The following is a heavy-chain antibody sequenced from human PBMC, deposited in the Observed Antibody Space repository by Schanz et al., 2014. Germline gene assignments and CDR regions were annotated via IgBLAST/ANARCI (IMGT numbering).Heavy chain of an antibody. V-gene: IGHV3-7*01. Sequence: EVQLVESGGGLVQPGGSLRLSCAASRFTFSDYWMSCVRQAPGKGREWVANMNQDGSVKNYVDSVKGRFTISRDNAKNSLYLQMNSLRAEDTAVYYCARDKGGLIPFDYWGQGTLVAVSS. J-gene: IGHJ4*02. D-gene: IGHD2-15*01. CDR1: RFTFSDYW. CDR2: MNQDGSVK. CDR3: ARDKGGLIPFDY.